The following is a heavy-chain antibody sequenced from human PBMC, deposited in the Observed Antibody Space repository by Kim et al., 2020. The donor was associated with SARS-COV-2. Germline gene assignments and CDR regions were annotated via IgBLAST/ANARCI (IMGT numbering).Heavy chain of an antibody. CDR1: GGSISSSNW. CDR2: IYHSEST. J-gene: IGHJ6*02. Sequence: SETLSLTCAVSGGSISSSNWWSWVRQPPGKGLEWIGEIYHSESTNYNPSLKSRVTISVDKSKNQFSLKLSSVTAADTAVYYCARVSSGSYYYGMDVWGQGTTVTVSS. V-gene: IGHV4-4*02. CDR3: ARVSSGSYYYGMDV. D-gene: IGHD1-26*01.